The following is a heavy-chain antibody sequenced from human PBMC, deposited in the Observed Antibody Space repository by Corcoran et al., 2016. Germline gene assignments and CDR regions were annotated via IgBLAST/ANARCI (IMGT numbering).Heavy chain of an antibody. CDR1: GGTFSSYA. D-gene: IGHD2-21*02. CDR2: IIPIFGTA. V-gene: IGHV1-69*01. Sequence: QVQLVQSGAEVKKPGSSVKVSCKASGGTFSSYAISWVRQAPGQGLEWMGGIIPIFGTANYAQKFQGRVTITADESTSTAYMELSSLRSEDTAVDYCARDGGLRAKYYYYGMDVWGQGTTVTVSS. J-gene: IGHJ6*02. CDR3: ARDGGLRAKYYYYGMDV.